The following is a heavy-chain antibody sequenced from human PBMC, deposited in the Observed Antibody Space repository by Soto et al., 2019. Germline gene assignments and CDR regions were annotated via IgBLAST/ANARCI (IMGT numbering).Heavy chain of an antibody. CDR1: GGSISSGGYY. Sequence: QVQLQESGPGLVKPSQTLSLTCTVSGGSISSGGYYWSWIRQHPGKGLEWIGYIYYSGSTYYNPSLKSRVTISVDTSKNQFSLKLSSVTAADTAVYYCARWEKAIRAYGSGSYGGFRWGQGTLVTVSS. V-gene: IGHV4-31*03. D-gene: IGHD3-10*01. J-gene: IGHJ4*02. CDR2: IYYSGST. CDR3: ARWEKAIRAYGSGSYGGFR.